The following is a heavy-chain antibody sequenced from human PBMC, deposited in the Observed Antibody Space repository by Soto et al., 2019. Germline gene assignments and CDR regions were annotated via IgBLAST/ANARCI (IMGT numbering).Heavy chain of an antibody. CDR1: GGTFSSYA. J-gene: IGHJ5*02. CDR3: ARDPQYSSSSWDNWFDP. D-gene: IGHD6-6*01. CDR2: IIPIFVTA. V-gene: IGHV1-69*01. Sequence: QVQLVQSGAEVKKPGSSVKVSCKASGGTFSSYAISWVRQAPGQGLEWMGGIIPIFVTANYAQKFQGRVTITADESTSTAYMELSSLGSEDRAMYYCARDPQYSSSSWDNWFDPWGQGTLVTVSS.